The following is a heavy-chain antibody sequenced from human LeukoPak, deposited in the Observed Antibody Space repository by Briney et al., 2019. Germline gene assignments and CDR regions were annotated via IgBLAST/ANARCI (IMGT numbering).Heavy chain of an antibody. V-gene: IGHV1-2*02. D-gene: IGHD4-17*01. J-gene: IGHJ4*02. CDR1: GYTFTGYY. CDR3: ARNCGDTPPFDY. Sequence: ASVKVSCKASGYTFTGYYIHWVRQAPGQGLEWMGWLNPNTGGTKYAQNFQGRVTMTRDTSISTADMELSRLRSDDTAVYYCARNCGDTPPFDYWGQGTLVTVSS. CDR2: LNPNTGGT.